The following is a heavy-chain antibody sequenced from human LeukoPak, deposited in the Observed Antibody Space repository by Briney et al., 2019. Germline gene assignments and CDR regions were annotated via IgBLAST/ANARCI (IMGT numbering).Heavy chain of an antibody. V-gene: IGHV4-38-2*02. J-gene: IGHJ5*02. CDR3: ARHSSSWYANKWNWFDP. D-gene: IGHD6-13*01. Sequence: PSETLSLTCTVSGYSISSGYYWSWIRQPPGKGLEWIGEINHSGSTNYNPSLKSRVAISVDTSKNQFSLKLSSVTAADTAVYYCARHSSSWYANKWNWFDPWGQGTLVTVSS. CDR2: INHSGST. CDR1: GYSISSGYY.